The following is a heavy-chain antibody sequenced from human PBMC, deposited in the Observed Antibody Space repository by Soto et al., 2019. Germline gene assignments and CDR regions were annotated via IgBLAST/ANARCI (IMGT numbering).Heavy chain of an antibody. D-gene: IGHD2-8*01. CDR3: AREGGVSTIYGLDV. Sequence: PWGSLRLSCAASGFTFSNYGMHWVRQAPGQGLEWVALIWYGGNTKYYADSVKGRFTISRDNSGHTVYLQMNSLRAGDTAVYFCAREGGVSTIYGLDVWGQGTTVTVSS. V-gene: IGHV3-33*01. CDR1: GFTFSNYG. CDR2: IWYGGNTK. J-gene: IGHJ6*02.